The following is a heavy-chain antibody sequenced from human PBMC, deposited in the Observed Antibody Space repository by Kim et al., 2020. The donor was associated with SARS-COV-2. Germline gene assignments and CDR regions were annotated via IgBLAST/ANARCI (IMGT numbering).Heavy chain of an antibody. Sequence: STTYNPSLKSRVPISVDTSKTQFSLKLGAVTAADTAVYYCARGIGTNVGYWGQGTLVTVSS. D-gene: IGHD2-8*01. CDR2: ST. CDR3: ARGIGTNVGY. V-gene: IGHV4-34*01. J-gene: IGHJ4*02.